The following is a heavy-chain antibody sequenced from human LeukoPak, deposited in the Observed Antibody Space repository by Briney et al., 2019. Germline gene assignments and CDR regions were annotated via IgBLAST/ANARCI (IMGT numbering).Heavy chain of an antibody. CDR2: ISAYNGNT. CDR3: ARDGRYYDSSGHFDY. D-gene: IGHD3-22*01. J-gene: IGHJ4*02. Sequence: ASVKVSCKASGYTFTSYGISWVRQAPGQGLEWMGWISAYNGNTNYAQKLQGRVTMTTDTSTSTAYMELRSLRSDDTAVYYCARDGRYYDSSGHFDYWAREPWSPSPQ. V-gene: IGHV1-18*01. CDR1: GYTFTSYG.